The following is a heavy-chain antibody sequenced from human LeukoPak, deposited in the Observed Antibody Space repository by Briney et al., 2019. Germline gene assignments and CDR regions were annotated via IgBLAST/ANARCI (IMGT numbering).Heavy chain of an antibody. CDR2: IIPIFGTA. Sequence: SVKVSCKASGGTFSSYAISWVRQAPGQGREWMGGIIPIFGTANYAQKFQGRVTITADESTSTAYMELSSLRSEDTAVYYCARGYGSGTHNWFDPWGQGTLVTVSS. CDR1: GGTFSSYA. V-gene: IGHV1-69*13. CDR3: ARGYGSGTHNWFDP. J-gene: IGHJ5*02. D-gene: IGHD3-10*01.